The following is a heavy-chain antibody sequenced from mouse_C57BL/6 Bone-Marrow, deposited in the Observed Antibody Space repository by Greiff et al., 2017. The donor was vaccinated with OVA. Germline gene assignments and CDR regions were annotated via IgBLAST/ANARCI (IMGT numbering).Heavy chain of an antibody. J-gene: IGHJ3*01. CDR1: GYTITGYW. D-gene: IGHD2-4*01. V-gene: IGHV1-9*01. Sequence: QVQLQQSGAELMKPGASVKFSCTASGYTITGYWIEWVKQRPGHGLEWIGEILPGSGSTKYDEKFKGKATFTADTSSNTAYMQLSSLTTEDSAIYYCARERYYDSFAYWGQGTLVTVSS. CDR3: ARERYYDSFAY. CDR2: ILPGSGST.